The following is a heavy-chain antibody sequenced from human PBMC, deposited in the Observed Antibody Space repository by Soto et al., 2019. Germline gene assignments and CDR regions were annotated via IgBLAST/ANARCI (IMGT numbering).Heavy chain of an antibody. V-gene: IGHV5-51*01. CDR3: ARQYYESSGRSDAFDI. CDR1: GYSFTSYW. Sequence: PGESLKISCKGSGYSFTSYWIGWVRQMPGKGLEWMGIIYPGDSDTRYSPSFEGQVTISADKSITTAYLQWSSLKASDTAMYYCARQYYESSGRSDAFDIWGQGTLVTVSS. J-gene: IGHJ3*02. D-gene: IGHD3-22*01. CDR2: IYPGDSDT.